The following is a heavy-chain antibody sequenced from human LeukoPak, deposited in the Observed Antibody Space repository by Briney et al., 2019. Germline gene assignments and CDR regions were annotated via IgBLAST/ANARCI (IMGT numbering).Heavy chain of an antibody. Sequence: GGSLRLSCAASGFTFSSYWMSWVRQASGKGLEWVANIKQDGSEKYYVDSVKGRFTISRDNAKNSLYLQMNSLRAEDTAVYYCARDSYYGDRIPYYYYYGMDVWGQGTTVTVSS. CDR2: IKQDGSEK. D-gene: IGHD4-17*01. CDR3: ARDSYYGDRIPYYYYYGMDV. CDR1: GFTFSSYW. J-gene: IGHJ6*02. V-gene: IGHV3-7*01.